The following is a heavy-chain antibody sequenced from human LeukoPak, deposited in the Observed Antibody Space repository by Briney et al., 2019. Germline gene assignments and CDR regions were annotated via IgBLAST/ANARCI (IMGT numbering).Heavy chain of an antibody. CDR3: AKDPDSSSWFLSPFDI. D-gene: IGHD6-13*01. CDR1: RFTFSSYA. CDR2: ISDSGGST. V-gene: IGHV3-23*01. Sequence: GGSLRLSCAASRFTFSSYAMSWVRQAPGKGLEWVSAISDSGGSTYYADSVKGRFTISRDNSKNTLYLQMNSLRAEDTAVYYCAKDPDSSSWFLSPFDIWGQGTMVTVSS. J-gene: IGHJ3*02.